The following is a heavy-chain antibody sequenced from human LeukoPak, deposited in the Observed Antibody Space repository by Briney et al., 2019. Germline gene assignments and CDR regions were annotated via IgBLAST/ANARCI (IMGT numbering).Heavy chain of an antibody. CDR2: FYYSGNT. CDR3: ARVVTDYSSSSSWFDP. J-gene: IGHJ5*02. V-gene: IGHV4-59*01. D-gene: IGHD6-6*01. Sequence: AETLSLTCTVSGGSISSYYWSWIRQPPGKGVEWIGYFYYSGNTNYNPSLKSRLTMSVDTSKNQFSLKLNSVTAADTAVYYCARVVTDYSSSSSWFDPWGRGILVTVSS. CDR1: GGSISSYY.